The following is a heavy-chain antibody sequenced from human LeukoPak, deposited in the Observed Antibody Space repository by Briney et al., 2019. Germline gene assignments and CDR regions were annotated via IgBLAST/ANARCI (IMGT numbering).Heavy chain of an antibody. D-gene: IGHD6-6*01. CDR1: GFTFSSYA. J-gene: IGHJ4*02. CDR3: AKVYIGAARPQYYFDY. V-gene: IGHV3-23*01. Sequence: GGSLRLSCAASGFTFSSYAMSWVRQAPGKGLEWVSAISGSGGSTYYADSVKGRFTISRDNSKNTLYLQMNSLRAEDTAVYYCAKVYIGAARPQYYFDYWGQGILVTVSS. CDR2: ISGSGGST.